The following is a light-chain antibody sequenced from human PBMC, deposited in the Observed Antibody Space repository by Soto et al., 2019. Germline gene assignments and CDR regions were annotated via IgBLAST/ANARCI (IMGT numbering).Light chain of an antibody. CDR3: QQRSNWPRT. J-gene: IGKJ1*01. CDR1: RSVSSY. Sequence: EIVLTQSPATLSLSPGESATLSCRARRSVSSYLAWYQQKPGQAPRLLIYDSSNRAAGIPARFSGSGSGTDFTLTISTLEPEDFAVYYCQQRSNWPRTFGQGTKVEIK. CDR2: DSS. V-gene: IGKV3-11*01.